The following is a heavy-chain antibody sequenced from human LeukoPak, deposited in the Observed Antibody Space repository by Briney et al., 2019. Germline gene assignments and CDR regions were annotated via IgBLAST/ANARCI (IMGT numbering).Heavy chain of an antibody. CDR2: IYSGGST. Sequence: GGSLRLSCAASGFTVSSTYMSWVRQAPGKGLEWVSIIYSGGSTYYADSVRGRFTISRDNSKNTLYLQMNSLRAEDTALYYCARDPGQWELVGGDSFGIWGQGTMVTVSS. CDR3: ARDPGQWELVGGDSFGI. D-gene: IGHD1-26*01. CDR1: GFTVSSTY. J-gene: IGHJ3*02. V-gene: IGHV3-66*01.